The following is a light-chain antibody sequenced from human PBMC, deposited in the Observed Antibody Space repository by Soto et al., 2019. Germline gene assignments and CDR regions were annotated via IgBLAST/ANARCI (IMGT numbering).Light chain of an antibody. Sequence: QSVLTQPASVSGSPGQSITISCTGTSSDVGGYNYVSWYQQHPGKAPKLMIYEVSNRPSGVSNRFSGSKSGNTASLTISGLQAVDEADYYCSSYTSSSTYVFGTGTKVPS. CDR1: SSDVGGYNY. CDR3: SSYTSSSTYV. CDR2: EVS. V-gene: IGLV2-14*01. J-gene: IGLJ1*01.